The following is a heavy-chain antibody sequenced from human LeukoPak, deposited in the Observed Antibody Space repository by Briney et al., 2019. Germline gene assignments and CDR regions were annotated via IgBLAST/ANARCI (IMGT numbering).Heavy chain of an antibody. J-gene: IGHJ3*02. D-gene: IGHD6-19*01. CDR2: FDPEDGET. CDR1: GFTFKTYT. V-gene: IGHV1-24*01. Sequence: GGSLRLSCVASGFTFKTYTMHWVRQAPGKGLEWMGGFDPEDGETIYAQKFQGRVTMTEDTSTDTAYMELSSLRSEDTAVYYCATTSVAVAGAPDAFDIWGQGTMVTVSS. CDR3: ATTSVAVAGAPDAFDI.